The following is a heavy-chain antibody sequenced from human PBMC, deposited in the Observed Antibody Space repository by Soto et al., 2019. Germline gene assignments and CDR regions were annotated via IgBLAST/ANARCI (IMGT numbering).Heavy chain of an antibody. J-gene: IGHJ6*02. CDR1: QESRNSASY. D-gene: IGHD6-13*01. CDR2: IYHRGST. Sequence: ETLALGCAVHQESRNSASYSAAVLRSPGKGLEWIGSIYHRGSTYYNPSLKSRVTISVDTAKNQFSQNLRSVTAADTAVYYCAIFGIAAAAVNYSLSLHVWVPGST. V-gene: IGHV4-38-2*01. CDR3: AIFGIAAAAVNYSLSLHV.